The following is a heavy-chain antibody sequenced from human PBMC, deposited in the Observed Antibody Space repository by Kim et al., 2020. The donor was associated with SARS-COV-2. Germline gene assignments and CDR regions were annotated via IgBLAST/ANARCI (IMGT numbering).Heavy chain of an antibody. J-gene: IGHJ2*01. CDR3: ARHPYYYGSGSYYNVYWYFDL. CDR2: IYYSGST. V-gene: IGHV4-59*08. D-gene: IGHD3-10*01. CDR1: GGSISSYY. Sequence: SETLSLTCTVSGGSISSYYWSWIRQPPGKGLEWIGYIYYSGSTNYNPSLKSRVTISVDTSKNQFSLKLSSVTAADTAVYYCARHPYYYGSGSYYNVYWYFDLWGRGTLVTVSS.